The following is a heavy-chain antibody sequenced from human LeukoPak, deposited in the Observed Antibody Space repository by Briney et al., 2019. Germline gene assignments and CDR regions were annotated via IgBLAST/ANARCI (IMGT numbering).Heavy chain of an antibody. V-gene: IGHV3-74*01. CDR2: INSDGSST. D-gene: IGHD2-15*01. J-gene: IGHJ4*02. CDR3: ARGYCSGGSCYEGDYFDY. CDR1: GFTFSSYW. Sequence: GGSLRLSCAASGFTFSSYWMHWVRQAPGKGLVWVSRINSDGSSTSYADSVKGRFTISRDNAKNTLYLQMNSLRAEDTAVYYCARGYCSGGSCYEGDYFDYWGQGTLVTVSS.